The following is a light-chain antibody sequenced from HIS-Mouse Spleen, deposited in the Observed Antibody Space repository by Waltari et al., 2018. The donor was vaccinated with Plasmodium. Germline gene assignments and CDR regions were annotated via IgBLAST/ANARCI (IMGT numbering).Light chain of an antibody. CDR2: AAS. V-gene: IGKV1-39*01. Sequence: DIQMTQSPSSLPASVGDSLTITCRASQSIRNYLNLYQQKPGKVPKFLIYAASTLQSGVPTRFSGSGSGTDFTLTISSLQPEDFATYYCQQSYSTWTFGQGTKVEIK. J-gene: IGKJ1*01. CDR3: QQSYSTWT. CDR1: QSIRNY.